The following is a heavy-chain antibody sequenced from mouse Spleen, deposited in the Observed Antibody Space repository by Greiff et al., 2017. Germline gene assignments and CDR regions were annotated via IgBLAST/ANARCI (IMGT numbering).Heavy chain of an antibody. Sequence: EVKLVESGGGLVKPGGSLKLSCAASGFTFSSYAMSWVRQTPEKRLEWVATISSGGSYTYYPDSVKGRFTISRDNAKNTLYLQMSSLRSEDTAMYYCARLLITTVVAPFAYWGQGTLVTVSA. CDR2: ISSGGSYT. V-gene: IGHV5-9-1*01. CDR1: GFTFSSYA. D-gene: IGHD1-1*01. CDR3: ARLLITTVVAPFAY. J-gene: IGHJ3*01.